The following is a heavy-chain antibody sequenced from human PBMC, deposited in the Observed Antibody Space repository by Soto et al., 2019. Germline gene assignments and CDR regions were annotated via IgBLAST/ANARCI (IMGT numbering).Heavy chain of an antibody. CDR2: IFHTGST. CDR1: GSTISSCDSY. CDR3: ARDPYCTSCTCFIDFDS. V-gene: IGHV4-31*11. Sequence: TLSLTCAVSGSTISSCDSYWICIGQRPGQGLDWIGYIFHTGSTYYNPALKSRVTISLNSYKNQFSLKLTIATDADTAAYFCARDPYCTSCTCFIDFDSWGQGSLVPVSS. J-gene: IGHJ4*02. D-gene: IGHD2-8*01.